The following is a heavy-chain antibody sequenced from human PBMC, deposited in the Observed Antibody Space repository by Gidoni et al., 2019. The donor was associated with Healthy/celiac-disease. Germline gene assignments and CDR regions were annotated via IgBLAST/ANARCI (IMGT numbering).Heavy chain of an antibody. J-gene: IGHJ5*02. CDR2: IYYSGST. Sequence: QLQLQESGPGLVKPSETLSLTCTVSGGSIRSSSYYWGWIRQPPGKGLEWIGSIYYSGSTYYNPSLKSRVTISVDTSKNQFSLKLSSVTAADTAVYYCARDSEMATIFFPGRWFDPWGQGTLVTVSS. CDR1: GGSIRSSSYY. V-gene: IGHV4-39*07. D-gene: IGHD5-12*01. CDR3: ARDSEMATIFFPGRWFDP.